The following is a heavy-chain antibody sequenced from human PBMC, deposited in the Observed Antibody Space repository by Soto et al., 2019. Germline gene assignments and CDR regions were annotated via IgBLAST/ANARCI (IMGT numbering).Heavy chain of an antibody. D-gene: IGHD5-18*01. Sequence: SETLSLTCTVSGGSISSYYWSWIRQPPGKGLEWIGYIYYSGSTNYNPSLKSRVTISVDTSKNQFSLKLSSVTAADTAVYYCASMGPDTAMAPGMDVWGQGTTVTVSS. CDR3: ASMGPDTAMAPGMDV. J-gene: IGHJ6*02. CDR1: GGSISSYY. V-gene: IGHV4-59*01. CDR2: IYYSGST.